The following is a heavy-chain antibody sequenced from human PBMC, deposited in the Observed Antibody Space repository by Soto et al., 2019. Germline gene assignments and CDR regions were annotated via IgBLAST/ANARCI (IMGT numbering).Heavy chain of an antibody. V-gene: IGHV4-30-2*01. CDR2: IYHSGST. D-gene: IGHD5-12*01. CDR3: ASSIVATISAFDY. Sequence: QPPGKGLEWIGYIYHSGSTYYNPSLKSRVTISVDRSKNQFSLKLSSVTAADTAVYYCASSIVATISAFDYWGQGTLVTVSS. J-gene: IGHJ4*02.